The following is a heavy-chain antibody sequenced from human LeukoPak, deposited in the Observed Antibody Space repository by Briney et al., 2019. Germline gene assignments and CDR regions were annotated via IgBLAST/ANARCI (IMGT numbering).Heavy chain of an antibody. D-gene: IGHD3-10*01. CDR2: IGYDGSNK. V-gene: IGHV3-33*01. J-gene: IGHJ6*04. CDR1: GFTFSSYG. Sequence: GGSLRLSCAASGFTFSSYGMHWVRQAPGKGLEWVAVIGYDGSNKYYADSVKGRFTISRDNSKNTLYLQMNSLRAEDTAVYYCARDRPYYYGSGSWRYYYGMDVWGKGTTVTVSS. CDR3: ARDRPYYYGSGSWRYYYGMDV.